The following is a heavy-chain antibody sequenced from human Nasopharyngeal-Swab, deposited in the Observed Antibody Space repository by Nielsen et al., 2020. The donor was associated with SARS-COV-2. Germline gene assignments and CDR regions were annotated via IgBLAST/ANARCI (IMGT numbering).Heavy chain of an antibody. CDR1: GLIYNNHE. D-gene: IGHD2/OR15-2a*01. Sequence: GGSLRLSCAAFGLIYNNHEMNWARQAPGKGLVWVSRINGDGSSLNYADFVKGRFTISTDNAKSTLYLEMNSLRAEDTAVYYCARGRGSSTSMIGYWGQGTLVTVSS. CDR3: ARGRGSSTSMIGY. CDR2: INGDGSSL. V-gene: IGHV3-74*01. J-gene: IGHJ4*02.